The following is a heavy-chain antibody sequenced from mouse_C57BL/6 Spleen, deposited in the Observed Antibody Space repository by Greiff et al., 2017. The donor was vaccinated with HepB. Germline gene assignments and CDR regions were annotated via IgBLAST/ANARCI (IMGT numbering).Heavy chain of an antibody. V-gene: IGHV14-1*01. D-gene: IGHD3-2*02. CDR2: IDPEDGDT. Sequence: EVQLQQSGAELVRPGASVKLSCTASGFNIKDYYMHWVKQRPEQGLEWIGRIDPEDGDTEYAPKFQGKATMTADTSSNTAYLQLSRLTSEDTAVYYCTTLDSSGYTWFAYWGQGTLVTVSA. CDR3: TTLDSSGYTWFAY. CDR1: GFNIKDYY. J-gene: IGHJ3*01.